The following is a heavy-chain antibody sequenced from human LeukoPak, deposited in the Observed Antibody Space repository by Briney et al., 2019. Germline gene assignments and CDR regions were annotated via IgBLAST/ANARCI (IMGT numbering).Heavy chain of an antibody. CDR2: IYYSGST. J-gene: IGHJ4*02. D-gene: IGHD5-24*01. Sequence: SETLSLTSTVSGGPIRTYHGSWIRQPPGKGLEWIGNIYYSGSTNYNPSLKSRVTISVDTSKNQFSLKLSSVTAADTAVYYGARGLRSRDGYNYDCFDDWGQGTLVTVSS. CDR3: ARGLRSRDGYNYDCFDD. V-gene: IGHV4-59*01. CDR1: GGPIRTYH.